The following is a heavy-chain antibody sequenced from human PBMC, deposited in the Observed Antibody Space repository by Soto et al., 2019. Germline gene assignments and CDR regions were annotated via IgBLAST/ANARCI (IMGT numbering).Heavy chain of an antibody. D-gene: IGHD2-8*01. CDR2: ILYSGTT. Sequence: QVQLQESGPGLVKPSQTLSLTCTVSGGSISSGDYYWSWIRQPPGKGLEWIGYILYSGTTNYNPSLESRLTVSVDTSKNQFSLKLTSVTAADTAVYYCARNGALDYWGRGTLVTVSS. V-gene: IGHV4-30-4*01. CDR1: GGSISSGDYY. J-gene: IGHJ4*02. CDR3: ARNGALDY.